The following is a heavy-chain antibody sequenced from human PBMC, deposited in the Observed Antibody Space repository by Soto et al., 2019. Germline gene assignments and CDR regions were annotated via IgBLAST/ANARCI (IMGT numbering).Heavy chain of an antibody. CDR2: IHYSGST. D-gene: IGHD3-22*01. CDR3: AVRHAHDFYDRSGDGT. Sequence: SETLSLTCTVSGGSISIGTEYWGWLRQDKGKGLEWIGKIHYSGSTSYSPYLKSRVTISVDTSKNQFSLKLSSVSAADTAVYYCAVRHAHDFYDRSGDGTWGQGPQITVSS. V-gene: IGHV4-39*01. CDR1: GGSISIGTEY. J-gene: IGHJ4*02.